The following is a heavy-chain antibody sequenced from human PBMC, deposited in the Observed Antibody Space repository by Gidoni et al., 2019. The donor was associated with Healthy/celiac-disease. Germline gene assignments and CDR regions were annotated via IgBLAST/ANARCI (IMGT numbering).Heavy chain of an antibody. CDR2: ISGSGGST. V-gene: IGHV3-23*01. CDR3: AKDALQYYYDSSGDDY. Sequence: EVQLLESGGGLVQPGGSLILSCAASGFTFSSYAMSWVRQAQGKGLAWVSAISGSGGSTNYADSVKGRFTISRDNSKNTLYLQMNSLRAEDTAVYYCAKDALQYYYDSSGDDYWGQGTLVTVSS. CDR1: GFTFSSYA. D-gene: IGHD3-22*01. J-gene: IGHJ4*02.